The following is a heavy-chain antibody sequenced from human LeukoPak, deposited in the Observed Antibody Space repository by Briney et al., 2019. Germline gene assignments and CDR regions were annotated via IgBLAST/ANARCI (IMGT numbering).Heavy chain of an antibody. CDR2: INSDGRST. CDR1: GFTFSSHW. V-gene: IGHV3-74*01. Sequence: GGSLRLSCAASGFTFSSHWMHWVRQAPGMGLLWVSRINSDGRSTNYADSVKGRFTISRDNAKNTVYLQMNSLRAEDTAVYYCAKALDTAMVLPDYWGQGTLVTVSS. CDR3: AKALDTAMVLPDY. J-gene: IGHJ4*02. D-gene: IGHD5-18*01.